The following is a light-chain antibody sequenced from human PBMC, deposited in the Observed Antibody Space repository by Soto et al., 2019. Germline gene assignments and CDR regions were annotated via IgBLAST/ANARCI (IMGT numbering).Light chain of an antibody. Sequence: EIVLTQSPGTLSVSPGERATLSCRASQSVSSSQLAWYQQKPGQAPRFLIYGASSRATGVPDRFSGSGSGTDFPLTISRLEPADFAVYYCQQFGNSLTFGGGTKVDIK. V-gene: IGKV3-20*01. J-gene: IGKJ4*01. CDR1: QSVSSSQ. CDR3: QQFGNSLT. CDR2: GAS.